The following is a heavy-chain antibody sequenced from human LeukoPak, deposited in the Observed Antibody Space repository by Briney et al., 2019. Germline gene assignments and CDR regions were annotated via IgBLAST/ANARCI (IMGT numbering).Heavy chain of an antibody. CDR2: IYYSGST. CDR1: GGSISSSSYY. Sequence: SETLSLTCTVSGGSISSSSYYWGWIHQPPGKGLEWIGSIYYSGSTYYNPSLKSRVTISVDTSKNQFSLKLSSVTAADTAVYYCARIIVGATTYLMDNWGQGTLVTVSS. V-gene: IGHV4-39*07. CDR3: ARIIVGATTYLMDN. J-gene: IGHJ4*02. D-gene: IGHD1-26*01.